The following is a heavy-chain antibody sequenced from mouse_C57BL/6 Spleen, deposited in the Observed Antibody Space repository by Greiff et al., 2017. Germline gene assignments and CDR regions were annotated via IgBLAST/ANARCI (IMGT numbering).Heavy chain of an antibody. CDR1: GYTFTSYW. Sequence: VQLQQPGAELVRPGTSVKLSCKASGYTFTSYWMHWVKQRPGQGLEWIGVIDPSDSYTNYNQKFKGKATLTVDTASSTAYMQLSSLTSEDSAVYDCARDDYFDYWGQGTTLTVSS. CDR2: IDPSDSYT. CDR3: ARDDYFDY. V-gene: IGHV1-59*01. J-gene: IGHJ2*01.